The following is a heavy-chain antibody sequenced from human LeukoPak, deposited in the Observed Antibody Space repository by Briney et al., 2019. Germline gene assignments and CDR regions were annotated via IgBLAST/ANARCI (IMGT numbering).Heavy chain of an antibody. Sequence: ASVKVSCKASGYTFTSYDINWVRQATGQGLEWMGWMNPNSGNTGYAQKFQGRVTMTRNTSISTAYMELSSLRSEDTAVYYCATEQYYYDGSGYYYRDYWGQGTLVTVSS. D-gene: IGHD3-22*01. CDR2: MNPNSGNT. CDR3: ATEQYYYDGSGYYYRDY. CDR1: GYTFTSYD. J-gene: IGHJ4*02. V-gene: IGHV1-8*01.